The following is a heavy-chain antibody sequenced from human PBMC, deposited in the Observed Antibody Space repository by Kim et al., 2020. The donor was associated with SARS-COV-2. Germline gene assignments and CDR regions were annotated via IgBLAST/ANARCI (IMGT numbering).Heavy chain of an antibody. V-gene: IGHV4-39*01. D-gene: IGHD6-19*01. CDR3: AIRYSSGWYDRNYYYYGMDV. CDR1: GGSISSSSYY. CDR2: IYYSGST. J-gene: IGHJ6*02. Sequence: SETLSLTCTVSGGSISSSSYYWGWIRQPPGKGLEWIGSIYYSGSTYYNPSLKSRVTISVDTSKNQFSLKLSSVTAADTAVYYCAIRYSSGWYDRNYYYYGMDVWGQGTTVTVSS.